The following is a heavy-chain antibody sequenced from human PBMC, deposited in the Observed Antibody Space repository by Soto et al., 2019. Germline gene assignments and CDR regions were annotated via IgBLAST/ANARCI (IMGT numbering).Heavy chain of an antibody. Sequence: QPGGSLRLSCAASGFTFSSYAMSWVRQAPGKGLEWVSAISGSGGSTYYADSVKGRFTISRDNSKNTLYLQMNSLRAEDTAVYYCAKSLGYCSSTSCYFFDYWGQGTLVTVSS. CDR3: AKSLGYCSSTSCYFFDY. CDR2: ISGSGGST. J-gene: IGHJ4*02. V-gene: IGHV3-23*01. D-gene: IGHD2-2*01. CDR1: GFTFSSYA.